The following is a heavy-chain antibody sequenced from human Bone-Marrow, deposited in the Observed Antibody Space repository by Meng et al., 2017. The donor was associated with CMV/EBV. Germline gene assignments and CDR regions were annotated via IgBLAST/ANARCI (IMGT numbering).Heavy chain of an antibody. V-gene: IGHV1-2*02. J-gene: IGHJ5*02. Sequence: ASVKVSCKASGYTFTGYYMHWVRQAPGQGLEWMGWINPNSGGTNYAQKFQGRVTMTRDTSTSTVYMELSSLRSEDTAVYYCARSFRAHGNWFDPWGQGTLVTCSS. CDR3: ARSFRAHGNWFDP. CDR1: GYTFTGYY. D-gene: IGHD3-10*01. CDR2: INPNSGGT.